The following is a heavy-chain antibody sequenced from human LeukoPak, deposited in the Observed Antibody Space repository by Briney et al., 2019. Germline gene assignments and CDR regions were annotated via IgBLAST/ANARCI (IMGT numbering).Heavy chain of an antibody. J-gene: IGHJ4*02. CDR1: GGSISSYY. V-gene: IGHV4-59*08. Sequence: PSETLSLTCTVSGGSISSYYWSWIRQPPGKGLEWIGDIYYSGSTNYNPSLKSRVTISADTSKNQFSLKLSSVTAADTAVYYCARRFGGYSNFDYWGQGTLVTVSS. CDR2: IYYSGST. CDR3: ARRFGGYSNFDY. D-gene: IGHD5-12*01.